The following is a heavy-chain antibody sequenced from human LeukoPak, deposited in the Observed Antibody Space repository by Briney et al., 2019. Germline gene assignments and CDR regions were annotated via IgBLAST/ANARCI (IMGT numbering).Heavy chain of an antibody. CDR2: IKRKTEGGTT. V-gene: IGHV3-15*07. J-gene: IGHJ4*02. CDR3: TTGPTGTTFEVY. D-gene: IGHD1-1*01. CDR1: GFTFNDAW. Sequence: GGSLRLSCAASGFTFNDAWMNWVRQAAGKGLEWVGRIKRKTEGGTTDYGAPVKGRFTISRDDSKNTLYLQMNSLKTEDTAVYYCTTGPTGTTFEVYWGQGTLVTVSS.